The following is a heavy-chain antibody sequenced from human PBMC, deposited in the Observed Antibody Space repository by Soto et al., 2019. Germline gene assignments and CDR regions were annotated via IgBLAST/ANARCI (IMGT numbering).Heavy chain of an antibody. CDR1: GYTFTNYG. V-gene: IGHV1-18*01. CDR2: ISAYNGNT. D-gene: IGHD3-22*01. J-gene: IGHJ6*02. CDR3: AKYAVYDTSGYYTYAMDV. Sequence: ASVKVSCKASGYTFTNYGITWVRQAPGQGLEWMGWISAYNGNTHYTQRLQGQVTTSADKSISTAYLQWSSLKASDTAMYYCAKYAVYDTSGYYTYAMDVWGQGTTVTVSS.